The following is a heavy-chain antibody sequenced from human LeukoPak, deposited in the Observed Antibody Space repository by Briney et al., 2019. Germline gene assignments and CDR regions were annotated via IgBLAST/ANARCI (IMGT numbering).Heavy chain of an antibody. CDR1: GFTLSSYE. D-gene: IGHD6-13*01. CDR3: ARGPYSSNWYVDY. CDR2: ISRTGNRI. V-gene: IGHV3-48*03. Sequence: PGGSLRLSCAASGFTLSSYEMNWVRLAPGKGLEWISYISRTGNRIYYADSVKGRFTISRESAKNSLYLQMNSLRAEDTAVYYCARGPYSSNWYVDYWGQGTLVTVAS. J-gene: IGHJ4*02.